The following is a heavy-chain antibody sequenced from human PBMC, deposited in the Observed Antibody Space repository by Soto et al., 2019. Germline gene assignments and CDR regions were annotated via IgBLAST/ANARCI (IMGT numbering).Heavy chain of an antibody. D-gene: IGHD6-19*01. V-gene: IGHV4-39*01. CDR2: IYYSGST. J-gene: IGHJ3*02. Sequence: QLQLQESGPGLVKPSETLSLTCTVSGGSISSSSYYWGWIRQPPGKRLEWIGSIYYSGSTYYNPSLKSRVTISVDTSKNQFSLKLSSVTAADTAVYYCARWEAVAGTREAFDIWGQGTMVTVSS. CDR1: GGSISSSSYY. CDR3: ARWEAVAGTREAFDI.